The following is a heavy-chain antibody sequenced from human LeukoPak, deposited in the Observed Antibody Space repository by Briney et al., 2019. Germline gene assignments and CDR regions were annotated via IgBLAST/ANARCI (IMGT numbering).Heavy chain of an antibody. CDR3: ARRGDTYYHFDY. Sequence: PGGSLRLSCAASGFTFRSSDMQWVRQAPGKGLEWMAPISYDGTTKYYADSVKGRFTISRANSQSTLYLQLNSLRVEDTAVYYCARRGDTYYHFDYWGQGTLVTVSS. D-gene: IGHD3-22*01. J-gene: IGHJ4*02. CDR1: GFTFRSSD. V-gene: IGHV3-33*01. CDR2: ISYDGTTK.